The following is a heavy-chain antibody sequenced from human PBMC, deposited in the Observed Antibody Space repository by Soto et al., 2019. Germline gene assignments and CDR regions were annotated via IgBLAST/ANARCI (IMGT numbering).Heavy chain of an antibody. CDR1: GFTFSSYA. CDR2: ISGSGGST. CDR3: AKDLVVVVAATRLEAFDI. D-gene: IGHD2-15*01. J-gene: IGHJ3*02. Sequence: EVQLLESGGGLVQPGGSLRLSCAASGFTFSSYAMSWVRQAPGKGLEWVSAISGSGGSTYYADSVKGRFTISRDNSKNTLYLQMNSLRAEDTAVYYCAKDLVVVVAATRLEAFDIWGQGTMVTVSS. V-gene: IGHV3-23*01.